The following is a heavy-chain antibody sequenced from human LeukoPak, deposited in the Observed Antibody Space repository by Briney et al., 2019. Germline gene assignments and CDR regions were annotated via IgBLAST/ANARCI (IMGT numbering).Heavy chain of an antibody. CDR1: GFTVSSNY. CDR2: IYSGGST. V-gene: IGHV3-53*01. J-gene: IGHJ4*02. Sequence: GGSLRLSCAASGFTVSSNYMSWVRQAPGKGLEWVSVIYSGGSTYYADSVKGRFTISRDNSKNTLYLQMNSLRAEDTAVYYCARTNLGSGWRFDYWGQGTLVTVSS. CDR3: ARTNLGSGWRFDY. D-gene: IGHD6-19*01.